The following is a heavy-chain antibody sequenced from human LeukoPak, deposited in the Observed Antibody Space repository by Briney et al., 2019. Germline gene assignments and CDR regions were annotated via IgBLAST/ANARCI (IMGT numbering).Heavy chain of an antibody. CDR3: ARDLPSKTGTTAWDY. CDR2: ISAYNGNT. J-gene: IGHJ4*02. CDR1: GYTFTSYG. D-gene: IGHD1-1*01. Sequence: ASVKVSCKASGYTFTSYGISWVRQAPGQGLEWMGWISAYNGNTNYAQKLQGRVTMTTDTSTSTAYMELRSLRSDDTAVYYCARDLPSKTGTTAWDYWGQGTLVTVSS. V-gene: IGHV1-18*01.